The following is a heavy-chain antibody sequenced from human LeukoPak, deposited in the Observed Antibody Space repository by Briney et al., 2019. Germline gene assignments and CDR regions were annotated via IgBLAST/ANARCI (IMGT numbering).Heavy chain of an antibody. CDR1: GFTFSSYG. V-gene: IGHV3-33*06. CDR3: AKEGQVVTASDY. J-gene: IGHJ4*02. Sequence: GGSLRLSCAASGFTFSSYGMHWVRQAPGKGLEGVAVIWYDGSNKYYADSVKGRFTISRDNSKNTLYLQMNSLRAEDTAVYYCAKEGQVVTASDYWGQGTLVTVSS. D-gene: IGHD2-21*02. CDR2: IWYDGSNK.